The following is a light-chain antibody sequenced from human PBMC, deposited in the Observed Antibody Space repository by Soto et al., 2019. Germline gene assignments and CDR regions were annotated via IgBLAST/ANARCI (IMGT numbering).Light chain of an antibody. J-gene: IGKJ1*01. V-gene: IGKV3-15*01. Sequence: EIVLTQSPATLSLSPGERATLSCRASQSVSSYLAWYQQKPGQAPRLLIYGASTRATVIPARFSGSGSGTEFTLTISSLQSEDFAVYYCQQYNKWPQTFGQGTKVDIK. CDR1: QSVSSY. CDR2: GAS. CDR3: QQYNKWPQT.